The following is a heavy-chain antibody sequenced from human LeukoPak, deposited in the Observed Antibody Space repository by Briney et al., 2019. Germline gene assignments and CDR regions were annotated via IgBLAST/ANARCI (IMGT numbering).Heavy chain of an antibody. CDR2: MNPNSGNT. Sequence: ASVKVSCKASGYTFTSYDINWVRQATGQGLEWMGWMNPNSGNTGYAQKFQGGVTMTRNTSISTAYMELSSLRSEDTAVYYCARDRTLGAGFDPWGQGTLVTVSS. D-gene: IGHD4/OR15-4a*01. CDR3: ARDRTLGAGFDP. J-gene: IGHJ5*02. CDR1: GYTFTSYD. V-gene: IGHV1-8*01.